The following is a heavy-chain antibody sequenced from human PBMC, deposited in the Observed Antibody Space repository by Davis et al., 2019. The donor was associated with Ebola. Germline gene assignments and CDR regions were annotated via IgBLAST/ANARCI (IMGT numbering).Heavy chain of an antibody. Sequence: GESLKISCAASGFTFSSYSMNWVRQAPGKGLEWVSYISSSSSTIYYADSVKGRFTISRDNAKNSLYLQMNSLRDEDTAVYYCVVGVDWGQGTLVTVSS. CDR3: VVGVD. J-gene: IGHJ4*02. CDR2: ISSSSSTI. V-gene: IGHV3-48*02. CDR1: GFTFSSYS. D-gene: IGHD2-15*01.